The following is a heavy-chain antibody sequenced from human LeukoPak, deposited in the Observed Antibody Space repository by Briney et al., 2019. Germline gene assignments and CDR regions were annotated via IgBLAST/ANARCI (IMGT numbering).Heavy chain of an antibody. J-gene: IGHJ5*02. CDR3: ARDTRYSYGPNWFDP. Sequence: SETLSLTCTVSGGSISSYYWSWIRQPAGKGLEWIGRIYTSGSTNYNPSLKSRVTISVDTSKNQFSLKLSSVTAADTAVYYCARDTRYSYGPNWFDPWGQGTLVTVSS. CDR2: IYTSGST. D-gene: IGHD5-18*01. CDR1: GGSISSYY. V-gene: IGHV4-4*07.